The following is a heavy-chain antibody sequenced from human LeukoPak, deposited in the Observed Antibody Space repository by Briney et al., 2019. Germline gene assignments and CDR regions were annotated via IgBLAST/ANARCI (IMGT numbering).Heavy chain of an antibody. J-gene: IGHJ3*02. CDR2: IIPIFGTA. V-gene: IGHV1-69*13. D-gene: IGHD3-3*01. CDR1: GYTFTSYA. Sequence: SVKVSCKASGYTFTSYAISWVRQAPGQGLEWMGGIIPIFGTANYAQKFQGRVTITADESTSTAYMELSSLRSEDTAVYYCARVLGERITIFAVGAFDIWGQGTMVTVSS. CDR3: ARVLGERITIFAVGAFDI.